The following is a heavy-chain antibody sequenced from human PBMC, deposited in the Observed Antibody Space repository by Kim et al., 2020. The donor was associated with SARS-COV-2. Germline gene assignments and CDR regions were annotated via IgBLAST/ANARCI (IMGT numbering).Heavy chain of an antibody. J-gene: IGHJ4*02. CDR2: ISGSGGST. D-gene: IGHD3-22*01. CDR3: ANDVYYDSSGYAPAGHDY. V-gene: IGHV3-23*01. CDR1: GFTFSSYA. Sequence: GGSLRLSCAASGFTFSSYAMSWVRQAPGKGLEWVSAISGSGGSTYYADSVKGRFTISRDNSKNTLYLQMNSLRAEDTAVYYCANDVYYDSSGYAPAGHDYWGQGTLVTVSS.